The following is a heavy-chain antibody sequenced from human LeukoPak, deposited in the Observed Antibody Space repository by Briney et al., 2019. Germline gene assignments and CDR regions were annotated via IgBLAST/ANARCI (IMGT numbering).Heavy chain of an antibody. D-gene: IGHD3-3*01. CDR2: INPSGGST. Sequence: GASVKVSCKASGYTFTSYYMHWVRQAPGQGLGWMGIINPSGGSTSYAQKFQGRVTMTRDTSTSTVYMELSSLRSEDTAVYYCARAHYDHLGVVIIGLYYYYGMDVWGQGTTVTVSS. CDR3: ARAHYDHLGVVIIGLYYYYGMDV. CDR1: GYTFTSYY. J-gene: IGHJ6*02. V-gene: IGHV1-46*01.